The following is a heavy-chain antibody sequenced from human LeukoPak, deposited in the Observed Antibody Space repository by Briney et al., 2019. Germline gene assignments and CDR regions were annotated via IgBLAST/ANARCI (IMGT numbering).Heavy chain of an antibody. CDR3: ASRPYYYDSSGYYQGGYYFDY. J-gene: IGHJ4*02. CDR2: IYTSGST. D-gene: IGHD3-22*01. Sequence: PSETLSLTCTVSGGSISSYCWSWIRQPAGKGLEWIGRIYTSGSTNYNPSLKSRVTMSVDTSKNQFSLKLSSVTAADTAVYYCASRPYYYDSSGYYQGGYYFDYWGQGTLVTVSS. CDR1: GGSISSYC. V-gene: IGHV4-4*07.